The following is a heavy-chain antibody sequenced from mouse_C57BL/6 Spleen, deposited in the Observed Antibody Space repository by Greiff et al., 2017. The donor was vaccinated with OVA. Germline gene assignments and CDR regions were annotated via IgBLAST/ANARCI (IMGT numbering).Heavy chain of an antibody. D-gene: IGHD1-1*01. CDR3: ARNSLYYYGSSYYAMDY. CDR2: IWTGGGT. V-gene: IGHV2-9-1*01. Sequence: QVQLQQSGPGLVAPSQSLSITCTVSGFSLTSYAISWVRQPPGKGLEWLGVIWTGGGTNYNSALKSRLSISKDNSKSQVFLKMNSLQTDDTARYYCARNSLYYYGSSYYAMDYWGQGTSVTVSS. J-gene: IGHJ4*01. CDR1: GFSLTSYA.